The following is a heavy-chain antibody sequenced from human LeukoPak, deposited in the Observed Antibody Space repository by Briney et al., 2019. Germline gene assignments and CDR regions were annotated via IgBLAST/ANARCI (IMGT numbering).Heavy chain of an antibody. V-gene: IGHV1-69*04. CDR3: ARDPHPPYYFDY. CDR2: IIPILGIA. J-gene: IGHJ4*02. CDR1: GGTFSSYA. Sequence: SVKVSCKASGGTFSSYAISWVRQAPGQGLEWMGRIIPILGIANYAQKFQGRVTITADKSTSTAYMELSSLRSEDTAVYYCARDPHPPYYFDYWGQGTLVTVPS.